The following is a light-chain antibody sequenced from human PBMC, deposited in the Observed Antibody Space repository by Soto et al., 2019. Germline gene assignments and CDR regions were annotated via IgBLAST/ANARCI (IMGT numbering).Light chain of an antibody. V-gene: IGKV1-5*03. CDR3: QQYGSSSPWT. CDR2: KAS. J-gene: IGKJ1*01. CDR1: QSISSW. Sequence: DIQMTQSPSTLSASVGDRVTITYRASQSISSWLAWYQQKPGKAPKLLIYKASSLETGVPSRFSGSGSGTEFTLIISSLQPDDFASYYCQQYGSSSPWTFGHGTKVEIK.